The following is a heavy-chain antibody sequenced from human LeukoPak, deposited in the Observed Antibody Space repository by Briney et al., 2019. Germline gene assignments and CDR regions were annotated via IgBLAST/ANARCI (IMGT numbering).Heavy chain of an antibody. J-gene: IGHJ4*02. CDR1: GYSFTSYW. CDR2: IYPGDSDT. Sequence: GESLKISCKGSGYSFTSYWIGWGRQMPGKGLEWMGIIYPGDSDTRYGPSFQGQVTISADKSISTAYLQWSSLKASDTAMYYCYSIAARRFDYWGQGTLVTVSS. D-gene: IGHD6-6*01. V-gene: IGHV5-51*01. CDR3: YSIAARRFDY.